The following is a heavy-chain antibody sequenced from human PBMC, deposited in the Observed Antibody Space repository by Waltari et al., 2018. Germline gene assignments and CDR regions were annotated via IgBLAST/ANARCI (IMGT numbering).Heavy chain of an antibody. J-gene: IGHJ3*02. CDR3: ARTTGARHDAFDI. Sequence: QVQLQESGRRLVKTSETLSLTCSFSDDSFASFYWSWIRQTAGKGLEWLGHIYTSGSTDYNPSLRGRVSMSIDNSRNQFSLNLISVTTADTAIYYCARTTGARHDAFDIWGQGTLVTVSS. V-gene: IGHV4-4*07. D-gene: IGHD1-1*01. CDR2: IYTSGST. CDR1: DDSFASFY.